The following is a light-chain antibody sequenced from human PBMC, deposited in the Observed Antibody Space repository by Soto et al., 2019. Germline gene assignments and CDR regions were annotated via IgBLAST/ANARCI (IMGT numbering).Light chain of an antibody. V-gene: IGLV2-14*01. J-gene: IGLJ3*02. CDR1: SSDVGGSNY. CDR2: EVS. CDR3: SSHTISSTLV. Sequence: QSALIQPASVSGSPGQSITISCTGTSSDVGGSNYVSWYQHHPHRAPKLLIYEVSYRPSGVSNRFSGSKSGNMASLTISGLQAEDEADYYCSSHTISSTLVFGGGTKLTVL.